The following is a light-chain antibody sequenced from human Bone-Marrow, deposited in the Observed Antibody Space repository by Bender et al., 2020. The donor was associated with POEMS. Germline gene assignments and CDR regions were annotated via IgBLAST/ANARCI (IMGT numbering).Light chain of an antibody. V-gene: IGLV1-40*01. J-gene: IGLJ1*01. CDR1: SSNIGAGYD. Sequence: QSVVTHPPSLSESPRQRVTISCTWSSSNIGAGYDVHWYQQVPGTAPKVVIYDSTSRPSGVPDRFSGSKSGTSDSLAITGLQAEDEDDFYCQSYDSSLSVYVFGTGTKVTVL. CDR2: DST. CDR3: QSYDSSLSVYV.